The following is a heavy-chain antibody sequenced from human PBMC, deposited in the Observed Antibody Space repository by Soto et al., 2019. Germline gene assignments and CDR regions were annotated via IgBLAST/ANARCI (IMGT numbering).Heavy chain of an antibody. J-gene: IGHJ4*02. D-gene: IGHD3-22*01. CDR1: GFTFSSYS. CDR2: ISSSNKFI. Sequence: GSLRLSCVASGFTFSSYSMNWVRQAPGRGLEWVSFISSSNKFIYYGDSLKGRFTISRDNAKNSLYLQMNSLRAEDTAVYYCARIYYDNSNYYDDYWGQGTLVTVSS. CDR3: ARIYYDNSNYYDDY. V-gene: IGHV3-21*01.